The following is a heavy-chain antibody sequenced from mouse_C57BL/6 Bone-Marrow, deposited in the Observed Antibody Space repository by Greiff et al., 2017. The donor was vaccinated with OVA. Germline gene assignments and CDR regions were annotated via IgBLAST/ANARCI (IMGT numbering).Heavy chain of an antibody. J-gene: IGHJ1*03. Sequence: EVKLVESGGGLVQPGGSLKLSCAASGFTFSDYGMAWVRQAPRKGPEWVAFISNLAYSIYYADTVTGRFTISRENAKNTLYLEMSSLRSEDKAMYYCARHGGIRYWDFDVWGTGTTVTVSS. CDR1: GFTFSDYG. CDR2: ISNLAYSI. D-gene: IGHD1-1*02. V-gene: IGHV5-15*04. CDR3: ARHGGIRYWDFDV.